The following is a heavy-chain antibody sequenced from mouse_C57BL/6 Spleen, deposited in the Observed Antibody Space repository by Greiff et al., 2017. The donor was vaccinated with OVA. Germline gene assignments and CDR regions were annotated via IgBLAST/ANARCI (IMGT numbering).Heavy chain of an antibody. V-gene: IGHV1-39*01. CDR2: INPNYGTT. J-gene: IGHJ1*03. CDR1: GYSFTDYN. Sequence: EVQLQQSGPELVKPGASVKISCKASGYSFTDYNMNWVKQSNGKSLEWIGVINPNYGTTSYNQKFKGKATLTVDQSSSTAYMQLNSLTSEDSAVYYCARGDFITTVVATGYFDVWGTGTTVTVSA. D-gene: IGHD1-1*01. CDR3: ARGDFITTVVATGYFDV.